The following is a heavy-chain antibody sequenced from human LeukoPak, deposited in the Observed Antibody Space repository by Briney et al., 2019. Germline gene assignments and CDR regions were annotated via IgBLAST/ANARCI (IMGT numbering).Heavy chain of an antibody. CDR1: GYTFTNYA. Sequence: ASVKVSCKASGYTFTNYAIHWVRQAPGQRLEWMAWINAGNGNTKYSQKFQGRVTVTRDTSASTAYMELSSLRSEDTAVYYCARADCSGGSCYSGFDYWGQGTLVTVSS. V-gene: IGHV1-3*01. CDR2: INAGNGNT. CDR3: ARADCSGGSCYSGFDY. J-gene: IGHJ4*02. D-gene: IGHD2-15*01.